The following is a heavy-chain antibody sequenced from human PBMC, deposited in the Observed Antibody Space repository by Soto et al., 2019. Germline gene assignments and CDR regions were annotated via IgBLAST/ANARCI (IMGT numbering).Heavy chain of an antibody. V-gene: IGHV3-30*03. J-gene: IGHJ5*01. CDR1: GFTFSSNG. CDR2: VADDGSKT. CDR3: ARWVGGSMYDNSGKYDS. D-gene: IGHD3-22*01. Sequence: QVQLVESGGGVVQPGRSLRLTCAASGFTFSSNGMHWVRQAPGKGLEWVALVADDGSKTYYGDSVRGRFTISSDNSENTLYLQMNSLRAEDTAVYYCARWVGGSMYDNSGKYDSWGQGTLVTVSS.